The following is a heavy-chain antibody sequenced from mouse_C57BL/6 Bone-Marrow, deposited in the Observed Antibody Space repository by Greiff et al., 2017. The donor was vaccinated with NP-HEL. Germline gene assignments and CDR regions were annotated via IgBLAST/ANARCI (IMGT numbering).Heavy chain of an antibody. CDR3: ARRGAVDY. J-gene: IGHJ2*01. V-gene: IGHV1-18*01. CDR1: GYTFTDYN. Sequence: EVQLQESGPELVKPGASVKIPCKASGYTFTDYNMDWVKQSHGKSLEWIGDINPNNGGTIYTQKFKGKATLTVDKSSSTAYMELRSLTSEDTAVYYCARRGAVDYWGQGTTLTVSS. CDR2: INPNNGGT.